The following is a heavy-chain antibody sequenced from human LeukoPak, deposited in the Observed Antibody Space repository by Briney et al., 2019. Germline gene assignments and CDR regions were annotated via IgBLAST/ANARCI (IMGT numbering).Heavy chain of an antibody. V-gene: IGHV3-30*02. D-gene: IGHD1-26*01. J-gene: IGHJ4*02. CDR1: AFSFSSYG. Sequence: GGSLRRSCAASAFSFSSYGMNWVRQAPGKGLEWVSFIRYDGSIKYYADSVKGRFTISRDNSKNTLYLEMNSLRAEDTAVYYCAKDRSYLFDYWGQGTLVTVSS. CDR3: AKDRSYLFDY. CDR2: IRYDGSIK.